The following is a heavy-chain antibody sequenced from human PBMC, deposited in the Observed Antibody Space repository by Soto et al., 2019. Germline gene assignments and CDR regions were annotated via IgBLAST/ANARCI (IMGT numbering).Heavy chain of an antibody. Sequence: SETLSLTCAVYGGSFSGYYWSWIRQPPGKGLEWIGEINHSGSTNYNPSLKSRVTISVDTSKNQFSLKLSSVTAADTAVYYCARGSVLVGYYYYMDVWGKGTTVTVSS. D-gene: IGHD2-8*01. CDR2: INHSGST. CDR1: GGSFSGYY. CDR3: ARGSVLVGYYYYMDV. V-gene: IGHV4-34*01. J-gene: IGHJ6*03.